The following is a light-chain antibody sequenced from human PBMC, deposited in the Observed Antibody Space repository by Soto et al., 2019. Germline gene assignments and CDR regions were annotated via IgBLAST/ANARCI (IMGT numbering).Light chain of an antibody. CDR2: GAS. CDR1: QRISTY. CDR3: QQSYTTSIT. Sequence: DIQITQSPSSLSASDGDRVTITCRASQRISTYLNWYQQKPGKAPKLLIYGASTLQGGVPSRFSGSGSGTDFTLTISSLQPEDFATYYCQQSYTTSITFGQGTRLEIK. V-gene: IGKV1-39*01. J-gene: IGKJ5*01.